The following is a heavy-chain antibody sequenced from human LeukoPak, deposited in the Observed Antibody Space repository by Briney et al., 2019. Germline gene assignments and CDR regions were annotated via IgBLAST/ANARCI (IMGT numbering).Heavy chain of an antibody. CDR1: GFTFSSYW. J-gene: IGHJ6*03. Sequence: GGSLRLSCAASGFTFSSYWMSWVRQAPGKGLEWVANIKQDGSEKYYVDSVKGRFTISRDNAKNSLYLQMNSLRAEDTAVYYCARDQVGDYYYYYYMDVWGKGTTVTVSS. CDR2: IKQDGSEK. CDR3: ARDQVGDYYYYYYMDV. V-gene: IGHV3-7*01. D-gene: IGHD2-15*01.